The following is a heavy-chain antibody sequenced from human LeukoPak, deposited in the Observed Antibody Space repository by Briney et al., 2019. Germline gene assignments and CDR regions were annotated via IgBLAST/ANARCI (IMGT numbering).Heavy chain of an antibody. CDR2: IRYDGSNK. V-gene: IGHV3-30*02. CDR1: GFTFSSYG. J-gene: IGHJ4*02. Sequence: QPGGSLRLSCAASGFTFSSYGMHWVRQAPGKGLEWVAFIRYDGSNKYYADSAKGRFTISRDNSKNTLYLQMNSLRAEDTAVYYCAKPIVVVPAGNYFDYWGQGTLVTVSS. D-gene: IGHD2-2*01. CDR3: AKPIVVVPAGNYFDY.